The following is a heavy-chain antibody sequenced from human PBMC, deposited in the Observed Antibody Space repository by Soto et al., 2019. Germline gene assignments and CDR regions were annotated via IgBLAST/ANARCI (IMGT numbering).Heavy chain of an antibody. Sequence: EVQLVQSGAEVKKPGESLRISCKGSGYSFTSYWISWVRQMPGKGLEWMGRIDPSDSYTNYSPSFQGHVTISADKSISIAYRQWSSLKASDTAMYYCARLADCGGDCYSGMDVWGQGTTVTVSS. CDR1: GYSFTSYW. D-gene: IGHD2-21*02. J-gene: IGHJ6*02. CDR2: IDPSDSYT. V-gene: IGHV5-10-1*01. CDR3: ARLADCGGDCYSGMDV.